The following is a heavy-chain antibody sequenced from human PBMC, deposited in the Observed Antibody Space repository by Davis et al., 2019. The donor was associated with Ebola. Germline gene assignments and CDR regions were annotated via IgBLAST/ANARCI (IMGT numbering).Heavy chain of an antibody. CDR2: IYHSGST. D-gene: IGHD6-19*01. CDR3: ARLETVAGLDY. V-gene: IGHV4-59*01. CDR1: GGSISSYY. Sequence: MPSETLSLTCTVSGGSISSYYWSWIRQPPGKGLEWIGEIYHSGSTNYNPSLKSRVTISVDTSKNQFSLKLSSVTAADTAVYYCARLETVAGLDYWGQGTLVTVSS. J-gene: IGHJ4*02.